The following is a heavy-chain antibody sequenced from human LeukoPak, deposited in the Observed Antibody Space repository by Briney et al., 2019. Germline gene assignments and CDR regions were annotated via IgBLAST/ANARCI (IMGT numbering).Heavy chain of an antibody. J-gene: IGHJ5*01. CDR3: ARASGSYWWFDS. CDR2: VNPNSGDT. CDR1: GYTFTSYY. V-gene: IGHV1-2*02. Sequence: ASVKVSCKASGYTFTSYYLHWVRQAPGQGLEWMGCVNPNSGDTNYAQKFQGSVTMTRDTSISTVYMELSRLRSDDTAVYYCARASGSYWWFDSWGQGTLVTVSS. D-gene: IGHD1-26*01.